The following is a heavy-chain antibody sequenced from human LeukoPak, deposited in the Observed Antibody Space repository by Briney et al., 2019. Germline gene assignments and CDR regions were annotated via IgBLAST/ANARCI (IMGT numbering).Heavy chain of an antibody. V-gene: IGHV3-66*01. CDR3: ASVIRHRGFDC. J-gene: IGHJ4*02. Sequence: PGGSLRLSCAASGFTVSSNYMSWVRQAPGKGPEWVSVIYSGDSTYYADSVKGRFTISRDNSKNTLNLQMNSLRAEDTAVYYCASVIRHRGFDCWGQGTLVTVSS. D-gene: IGHD2-21*01. CDR2: IYSGDST. CDR1: GFTVSSNY.